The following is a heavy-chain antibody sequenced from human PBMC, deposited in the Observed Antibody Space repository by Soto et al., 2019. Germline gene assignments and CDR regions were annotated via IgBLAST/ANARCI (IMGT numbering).Heavy chain of an antibody. Sequence: QVQLQESGPGLVKPSETLSLTCSVSGGSISSYYWSWIRQPPGKGLEWIGYIYYSGSTNYNPSLKSRVTISVDTSKNQFSLKLSSVTAADPAVYYCARLGDTPYNCFDPWGQGTLVTVS. CDR2: IYYSGST. CDR1: GGSISSYY. J-gene: IGHJ5*02. V-gene: IGHV4-59*08. CDR3: ARLGDTPYNCFDP. D-gene: IGHD5-18*01.